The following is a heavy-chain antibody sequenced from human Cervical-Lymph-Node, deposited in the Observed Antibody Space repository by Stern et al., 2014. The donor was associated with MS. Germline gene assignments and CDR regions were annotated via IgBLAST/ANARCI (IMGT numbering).Heavy chain of an antibody. CDR2: IYYSGST. CDR3: ASLSGITLNLDWYFDL. Sequence: QLQLQESGPGLVKPSETLSLTCTVSGGSISSSSYYWGWIRQPPGKGLEWIGSIYYSGSTYYKPSLKSRVTISVDTSKNQFSLTLSSVTAADTAVYYCASLSGITLNLDWYFDLWGRGTLVTVSS. CDR1: GGSISSSSYY. D-gene: IGHD1-26*01. J-gene: IGHJ2*01. V-gene: IGHV4-39*01.